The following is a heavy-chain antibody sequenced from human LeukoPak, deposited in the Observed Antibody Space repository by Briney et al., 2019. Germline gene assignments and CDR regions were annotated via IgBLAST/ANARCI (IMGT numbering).Heavy chain of an antibody. CDR3: ARDPWDGSGSFDY. D-gene: IGHD3-10*01. J-gene: IGHJ4*02. CDR2: ISSNGGST. CDR1: GFTFSSYA. V-gene: IGHV3-64*01. Sequence: GGSLRLSCAASGFTFSSYAMHWVRQAPGKGLEYVSAISSNGGSTYYANSVKGRFTISRDNSKNTLYLQMGSLRAEDMAVYYCARDPWDGSGSFDYWGQGTLVTVSS.